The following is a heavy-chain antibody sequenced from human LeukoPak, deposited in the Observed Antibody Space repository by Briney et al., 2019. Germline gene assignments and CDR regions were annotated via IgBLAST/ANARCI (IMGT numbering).Heavy chain of an antibody. J-gene: IGHJ4*02. Sequence: PSETLSLTCSVSSGSNSRYYWSWIRQPPGKGLEWIGYIYYSGSTNYNPSLKSRVTISVDTSKNQLSLKLSSVTAADTAVYYCTRVEYCSCSSCYTAFDYWGQGTLVTVSS. CDR3: TRVEYCSCSSCYTAFDY. V-gene: IGHV4-59*01. D-gene: IGHD2-2*02. CDR2: IYYSGST. CDR1: SGSNSRYY.